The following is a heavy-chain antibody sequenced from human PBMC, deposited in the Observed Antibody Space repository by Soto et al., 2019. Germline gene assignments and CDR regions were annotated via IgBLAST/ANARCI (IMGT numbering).Heavy chain of an antibody. V-gene: IGHV1-69*13. CDR3: ARESAYLPYTAMVRHFDY. CDR2: IIPIFGTA. D-gene: IGHD5-18*01. CDR1: GGTFSSYA. J-gene: IGHJ4*02. Sequence: ASVKVSCKASGGTFSSYAISWVRQAPGQGLEWMGGIIPIFGTANYAQKFQGRVTITADESTSTAYMELSSLRSEDTAVYYCARESAYLPYTAMVRHFDYWGQGTLVTVSS.